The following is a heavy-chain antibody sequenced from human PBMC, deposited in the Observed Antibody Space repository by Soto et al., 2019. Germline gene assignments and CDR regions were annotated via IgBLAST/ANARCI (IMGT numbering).Heavy chain of an antibody. V-gene: IGHV3-15*01. CDR2: IKSKTDGGTL. Sequence: EVQLVESGGGLVKAGGSLRLSCAASGFTFRNAWMSWVRQAPGKGLEWVGRIKSKTDGGTLDYAAPVKGRFTISRDDSKNMLYRQMNSLEAEDTAMYYCSDLGEPDYWVQGTLVTASS. CDR3: SDLGEPDY. D-gene: IGHD3-16*01. CDR1: GFTFRNAW. J-gene: IGHJ4*02.